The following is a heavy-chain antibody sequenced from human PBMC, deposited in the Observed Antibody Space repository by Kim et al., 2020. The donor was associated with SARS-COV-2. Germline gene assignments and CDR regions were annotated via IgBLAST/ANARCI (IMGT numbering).Heavy chain of an antibody. Sequence: GGSLRLSCAASGFTFSSYGMHWVRQAPGKGLEWVAVISYDGSNKYYADSVKGRFTISRDNSKNTLYLQMNSLRAEDTAVYYCAIPYGSGSYYGGVDYWGQGTLVTVSS. V-gene: IGHV3-30*03. CDR3: AIPYGSGSYYGGVDY. J-gene: IGHJ4*02. CDR1: GFTFSSYG. CDR2: ISYDGSNK. D-gene: IGHD3-10*01.